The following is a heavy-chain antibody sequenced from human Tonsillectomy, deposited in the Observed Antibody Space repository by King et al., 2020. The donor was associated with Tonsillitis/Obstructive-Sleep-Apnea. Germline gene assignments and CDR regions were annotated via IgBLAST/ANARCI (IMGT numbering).Heavy chain of an antibody. CDR2: INSDGSST. Sequence: VQLVESGGGLVQPGGSLRLSCAASGFTFSSYWMHGVPKAPRKGLVWVSRINSDGSSTSYADSVKGRFTISRDNAKNTQYLQMNSLRAEDTAVYYCATDDYGATGDAFDIWGQGTMVTVSS. CDR1: GFTFSSYW. D-gene: IGHD4-17*01. V-gene: IGHV3-74*01. J-gene: IGHJ3*02. CDR3: ATDDYGATGDAFDI.